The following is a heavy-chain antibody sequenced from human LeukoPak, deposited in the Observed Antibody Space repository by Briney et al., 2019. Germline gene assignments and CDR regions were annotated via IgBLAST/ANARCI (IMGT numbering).Heavy chain of an antibody. CDR3: AREISMDSFDY. CDR1: GFTFSNYA. J-gene: IGHJ4*02. Sequence: GGSLRLSCADSGFTFSNYAMHWVRQAPGKGLEWVADISYDGSNKFYAASVRGRFTISRDNSENTLYLHMNSLRAEDTAVYHCAREISMDSFDYWGQGTLVTVSS. V-gene: IGHV3-30-3*01. CDR2: ISYDGSNK. D-gene: IGHD2-15*01.